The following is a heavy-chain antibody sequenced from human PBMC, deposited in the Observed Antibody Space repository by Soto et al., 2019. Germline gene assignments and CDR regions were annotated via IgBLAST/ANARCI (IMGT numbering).Heavy chain of an antibody. D-gene: IGHD4-17*01. Sequence: PGGSLRLSCAASVFPFIDHYIDWVRPAPGKGLEWVGRTRNKANSYTTEYAASVKGRFTISRDDSKNSLYLQMNSLKTEDTAVYYCARELMTTVTYFDYWGQGTRVTVSS. V-gene: IGHV3-72*01. CDR1: VFPFIDHY. CDR3: ARELMTTVTYFDY. J-gene: IGHJ4*02. CDR2: TRNKANSYTT.